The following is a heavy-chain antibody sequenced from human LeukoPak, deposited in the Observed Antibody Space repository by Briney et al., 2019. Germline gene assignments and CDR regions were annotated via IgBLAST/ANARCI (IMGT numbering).Heavy chain of an antibody. CDR2: INAGNGNT. CDR3: ARAILLWFGELSGYYGMDV. V-gene: IGHV1-3*01. J-gene: IGHJ6*04. Sequence: ASVKVSCKASGYTFTSYAMHWVRQAPGQRLEWMGWINAGNGNTKYSQKFQGRVTITRDTSASTAYMELSSLRSEDTAVYYCARAILLWFGELSGYYGMDVWDKGTTVTVSS. D-gene: IGHD3-10*01. CDR1: GYTFTSYA.